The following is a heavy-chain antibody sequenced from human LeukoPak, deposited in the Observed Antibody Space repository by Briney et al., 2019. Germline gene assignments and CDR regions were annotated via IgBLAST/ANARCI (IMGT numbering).Heavy chain of an antibody. CDR3: ARVGTMIVVGRFDY. D-gene: IGHD3-22*01. CDR2: IKQDGSEK. Sequence: GGSLRLSCAASGFTFSSYWMSWVRQAPGKGLEWVANIKQDGSEKYYVDSVKGRFTISRDNAKNSLYLQMNSLRAEDTAVYYCARVGTMIVVGRFDYWGQGTLVTVTS. V-gene: IGHV3-7*01. J-gene: IGHJ4*02. CDR1: GFTFSSYW.